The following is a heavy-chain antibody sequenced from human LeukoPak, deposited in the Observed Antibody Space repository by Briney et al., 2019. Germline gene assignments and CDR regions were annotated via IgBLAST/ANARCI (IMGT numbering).Heavy chain of an antibody. V-gene: IGHV3-74*01. J-gene: IGHJ4*02. CDR1: GVSFSYYW. CDR2: IRSDGSST. D-gene: IGHD3-10*01. CDR3: AKDRGSGSYYKRGVDY. Sequence: GGSLRLSCAASGVSFSYYWMHWVRQVPGKGLVWVSRIRSDGSSTTYADSVRGRFTISRDNAKNTLYLQMNSLRAEDTAVYYCAKDRGSGSYYKRGVDYWGQGTLVTVSS.